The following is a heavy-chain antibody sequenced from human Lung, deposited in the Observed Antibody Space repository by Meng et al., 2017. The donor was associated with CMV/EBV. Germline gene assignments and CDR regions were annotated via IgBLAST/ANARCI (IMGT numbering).Heavy chain of an antibody. V-gene: IGHV4-4*02. Sequence: QVQLQGSGAGRVKPSGTLSLTCAVSGGSISISNWWSWVRQPPGKGLEWIGEIYHSGSTNYNPSLKSRVTISVDKSKNQFSLKLSSVTAADTAVYYCASFPPPGKQWLVTDYWGQGTLVTVSS. CDR2: IYHSGST. D-gene: IGHD6-19*01. CDR1: GGSISISNW. J-gene: IGHJ4*02. CDR3: ASFPPPGKQWLVTDY.